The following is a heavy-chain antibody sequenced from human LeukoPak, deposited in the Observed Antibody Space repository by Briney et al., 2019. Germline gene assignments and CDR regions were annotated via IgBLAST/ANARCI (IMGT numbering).Heavy chain of an antibody. J-gene: IGHJ4*02. CDR3: AKDLYSNYGPADY. Sequence: GGSLRLSCAASGFTFSSYAMSWVRQAPGKGLEWVSTINGVGVNTHYADSVGGRFTISRDNSKNTLFLQMNSLRDEDTSVYYCAKDLYSNYGPADYWGQGNLVTVSS. CDR1: GFTFSSYA. V-gene: IGHV3-23*01. D-gene: IGHD4-11*01. CDR2: INGVGVNT.